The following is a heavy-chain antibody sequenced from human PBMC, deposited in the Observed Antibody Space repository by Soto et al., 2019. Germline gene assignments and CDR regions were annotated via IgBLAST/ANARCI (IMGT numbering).Heavy chain of an antibody. CDR2: INAGNGNT. J-gene: IGHJ4*02. CDR1: GYTFTSYA. D-gene: IGHD5-12*01. Sequence: ASVKVSCKASGYTFTSYAMHWVRQAPGQRLEWMGWINAGNGNTKYSQKFQGRVTITRDTSASTAYMELSSLRSEDTAVYYCARVPPTGYDLYYFDYWGQGTLVTVSS. V-gene: IGHV1-3*01. CDR3: ARVPPTGYDLYYFDY.